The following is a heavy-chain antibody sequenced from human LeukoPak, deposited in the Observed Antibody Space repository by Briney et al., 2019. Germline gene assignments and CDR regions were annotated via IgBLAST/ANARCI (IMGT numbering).Heavy chain of an antibody. J-gene: IGHJ4*02. D-gene: IGHD7-27*01. CDR3: ARDPGGNWGY. CDR1: GFTVSSDY. CDR2: NYSGGST. V-gene: IGHV3-66*01. Sequence: GGSLRLSCAASGFTVSSDYMSWVRQAPGKGLEWVSVNYSGGSTYYADSVKGRFTISRDNSKNTLYLQMNSLRAEDTAVYYCARDPGGNWGYWGQGTLVTVSS.